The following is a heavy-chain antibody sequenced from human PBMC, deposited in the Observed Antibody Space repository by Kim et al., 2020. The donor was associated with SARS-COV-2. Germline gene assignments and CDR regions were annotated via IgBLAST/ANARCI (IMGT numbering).Heavy chain of an antibody. CDR2: T. CDR3: AKEATVTGFDP. J-gene: IGHJ5*02. V-gene: IGHV3-23*01. Sequence: TYYAASGKGRLTISRDKSKTTLYLQMNSLRAEDTAVYYCAKEATVTGFDPWGQGTLVTVSS. D-gene: IGHD4-4*01.